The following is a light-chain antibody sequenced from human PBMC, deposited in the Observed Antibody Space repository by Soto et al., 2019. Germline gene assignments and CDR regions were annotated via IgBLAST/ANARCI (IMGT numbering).Light chain of an antibody. J-gene: IGLJ1*01. V-gene: IGLV1-36*01. CDR3: AAWDDSLNGFYV. CDR2: YDD. CDR1: SSNIGNNA. Sequence: QSVLTQPPSVSEAPRQRVTISGSGSSSNIGNNAVNWYQQLPGKAPKLLIYYDDLLPSGVSDRFSGSKSGTSASLAISGLQSEDEADYYCAAWDDSLNGFYVFGTGTRSPS.